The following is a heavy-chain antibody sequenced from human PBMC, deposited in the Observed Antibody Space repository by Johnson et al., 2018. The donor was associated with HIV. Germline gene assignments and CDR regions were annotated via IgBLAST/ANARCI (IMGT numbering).Heavy chain of an antibody. CDR1: GFTFSSYG. CDR3: AVLCSGCADAFDV. CDR2: IRYDGSNK. D-gene: IGHD3-10*01. V-gene: IGHV3-30*02. J-gene: IGHJ3*01. Sequence: QVLLVESGGGVVQPGGSLRLSCAASGFTFSSYGMHWVRQAPGKGLEWVAFIRYDGSNKYYADSVKGRFTISRDNSKNTLYLQMNSLRAEDTAVYYCAVLCSGCADAFDVWGQGTMVTVS.